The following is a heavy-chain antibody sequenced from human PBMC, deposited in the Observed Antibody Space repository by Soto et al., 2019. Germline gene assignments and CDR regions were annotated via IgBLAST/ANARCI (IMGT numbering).Heavy chain of an antibody. V-gene: IGHV1-58*02. CDR1: GLTVGNFA. D-gene: IGHD3-16*01. CDR3: AADPPRFDFSMAV. Sequence: ASVKVSCKTSGLTVGNFAIQWVRQVRGQRPEWIGWIVVGSDNTKSSPSLHERVTISSDVSTSTAYMELRSLRPEDTAVYYCAADPPRFDFSMAVWGQGTTVTVSS. J-gene: IGHJ6*02. CDR2: IVVGSDNT.